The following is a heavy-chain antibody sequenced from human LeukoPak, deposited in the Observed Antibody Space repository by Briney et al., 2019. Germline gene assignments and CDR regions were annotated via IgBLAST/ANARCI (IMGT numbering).Heavy chain of an antibody. Sequence: ASVKVSCKASGGTFSSYAISWVRQAPGQGLEWMGGIIPIFGTANYAQKFQGRVTITADESTSTAYMELSSLRSEDTAVYYCARVTGTTWDFDYWGQGTLVTVSS. CDR1: GGTFSSYA. CDR3: ARVTGTTWDFDY. V-gene: IGHV1-69*13. CDR2: IIPIFGTA. D-gene: IGHD1-20*01. J-gene: IGHJ4*02.